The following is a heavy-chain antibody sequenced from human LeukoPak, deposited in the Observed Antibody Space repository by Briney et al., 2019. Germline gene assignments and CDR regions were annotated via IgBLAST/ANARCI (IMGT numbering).Heavy chain of an antibody. CDR1: GFTFSNYV. D-gene: IGHD3-22*01. CDR2: ISYDENNK. Sequence: QPGRSLRLSCAASGFTFSNYVMHWVRQAPGKGLDWVAVISYDENNKWYADSVKGRFTISRDNSKNTLYLLMNSLKTEDTAVYYCALYAYNSSGLTPFDHWGQGTLVTVSS. J-gene: IGHJ4*02. CDR3: ALYAYNSSGLTPFDH. V-gene: IGHV3-30-3*01.